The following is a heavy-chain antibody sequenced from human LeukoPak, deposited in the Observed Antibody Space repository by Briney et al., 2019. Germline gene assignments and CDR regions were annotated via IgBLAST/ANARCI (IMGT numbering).Heavy chain of an antibody. CDR2: ISANNGET. V-gene: IGHV1-18*04. J-gene: IGHJ4*02. CDR3: ARVPPSAHQLLSSDY. D-gene: IGHD2-2*01. Sequence: ASVMVSCKASGYTFTNYGISWVRQAPGQGLEWMAWISANNGETRYAQNLQGRVTMTTDTSTSTAYMELRSLRPDDTAVYYCARVPPSAHQLLSSDYWGQGTQVTVSS. CDR1: GYTFTNYG.